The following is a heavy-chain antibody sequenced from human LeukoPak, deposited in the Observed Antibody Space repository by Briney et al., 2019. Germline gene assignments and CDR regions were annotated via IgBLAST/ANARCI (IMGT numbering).Heavy chain of an antibody. V-gene: IGHV4-59*08. D-gene: IGHD5-24*01. CDR3: ARHGPRRDGYNYDY. Sequence: PSETLSLTCTVSGASIRSYYWSWIRQPPGKGLECIGYIYYTGSTTYNYNPSLKSRVTISVDTSKNQFSLKLSSVTAADTAVYYCARHGPRRDGYNYDYWGPGTLVTVYS. CDR1: GASIRSYY. CDR2: IYYTGSTTY. J-gene: IGHJ4*02.